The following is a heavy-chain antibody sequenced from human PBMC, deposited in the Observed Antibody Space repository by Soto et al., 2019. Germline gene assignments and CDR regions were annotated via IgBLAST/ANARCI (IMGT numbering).Heavy chain of an antibody. CDR3: ASKTHGSNYPYYFDY. D-gene: IGHD4-4*01. V-gene: IGHV3-48*01. CDR1: GFTFSSYS. CDR2: ISSSSSTI. J-gene: IGHJ4*02. Sequence: GGSLRLSCAASGFTFSSYSMNWVRQAPGKGLEWVSYISSSSSTIYYADSVKGRFTISRDNAKNSLYLQMNSLRAEDTAVYYCASKTHGSNYPYYFDYWGQGTLVTVSS.